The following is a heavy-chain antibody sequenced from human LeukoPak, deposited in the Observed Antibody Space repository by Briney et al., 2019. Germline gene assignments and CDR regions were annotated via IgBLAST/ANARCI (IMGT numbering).Heavy chain of an antibody. V-gene: IGHV1-2*02. J-gene: IGHJ4*02. D-gene: IGHD3-3*01. CDR3: ARGNHVRGPLVGITIFGVVTGY. Sequence: GASVKVSCKASGYTFTGYYMHWVRQAPGQGLEWMGWINPNSGGTNYAQKFQGRVTMTRETSISTAYMELSRLRSDDTAVYYCARGNHVRGPLVGITIFGVVTGYWGQGTLVTVSS. CDR2: INPNSGGT. CDR1: GYTFTGYY.